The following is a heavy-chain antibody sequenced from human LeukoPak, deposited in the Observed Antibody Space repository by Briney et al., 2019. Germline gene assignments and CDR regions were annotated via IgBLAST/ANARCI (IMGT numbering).Heavy chain of an antibody. Sequence: SETLSLTCAVYGGPFSGYYWSWIRQPPGKGPEWIGEINHSGSTNYNPSLKSRVTISVDTSKNQFSLKLSSVTAADTAVYYCARVRGWFGPDYWGQGTLVTVSS. J-gene: IGHJ4*02. V-gene: IGHV4-34*01. CDR1: GGPFSGYY. CDR3: ARVRGWFGPDY. D-gene: IGHD6-19*01. CDR2: INHSGST.